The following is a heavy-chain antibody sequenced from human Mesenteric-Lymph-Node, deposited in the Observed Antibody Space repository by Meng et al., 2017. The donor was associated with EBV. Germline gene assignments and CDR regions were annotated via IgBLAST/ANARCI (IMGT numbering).Heavy chain of an antibody. Sequence: QVQLREAGPRRVKRAEALSLPCSVSGGSVSSGSYYWSWIRQPPGKGLEWIGYIYRTGSTDYNPSLNSRVSISIDTSKDQFSLRLTSVTAADTAVYYCARDSGITVTNSFDYWGQGALVTVSS. CDR1: GGSVSSGSYY. J-gene: IGHJ4*02. CDR2: IYRTGST. CDR3: ARDSGITVTNSFDY. D-gene: IGHD1-20*01. V-gene: IGHV4-61*01.